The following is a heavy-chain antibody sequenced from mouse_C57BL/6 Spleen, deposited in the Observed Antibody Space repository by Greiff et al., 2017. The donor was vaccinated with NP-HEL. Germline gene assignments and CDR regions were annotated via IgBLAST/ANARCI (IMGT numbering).Heavy chain of an antibody. J-gene: IGHJ1*03. D-gene: IGHD1-1*01. V-gene: IGHV1-37*01. CDR2: INPYNGDT. Sequence: VQLKQSGPELVKPGASVKISCKASGYSFTDYFMNWVKQSHGKSLEWIGRINPYNGDTFYNQKFKGKATLTVDKSSSTAYMELLSLTSEDFAVYYGARDFIYYYGRSSYCCFDVWGTGTTVTVSS. CDR3: ARDFIYYYGRSSYCCFDV. CDR1: GYSFTDYF.